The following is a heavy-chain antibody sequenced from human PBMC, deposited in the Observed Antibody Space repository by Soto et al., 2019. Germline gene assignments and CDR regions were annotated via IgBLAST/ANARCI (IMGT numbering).Heavy chain of an antibody. J-gene: IGHJ4*02. CDR3: AKRRGAGGHFDY. Sequence: GGSLRLSCAACGFTFSSYAVGWVRQGPGKGLEWVAVVSIGGSTHYADSVRGRFTISRDNSKNTLSLQMNSLTAEDTAVYFCAKRRGAGGHFDYWGQGALVTVSS. CDR2: VSIGGST. D-gene: IGHD2-15*01. V-gene: IGHV3-23*01. CDR1: GFTFSSYA.